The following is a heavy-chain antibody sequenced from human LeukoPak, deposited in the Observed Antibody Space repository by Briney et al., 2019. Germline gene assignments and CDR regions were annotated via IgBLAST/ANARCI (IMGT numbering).Heavy chain of an antibody. V-gene: IGHV3-49*03. J-gene: IGHJ4*02. CDR1: GFTFNNYA. CDR2: IRSKIYGGTS. CDR3: VRYSGDADY. D-gene: IGHD5-12*01. Sequence: PGRSLRLSCTASGFTFNNYAMSWFRQAPGKGLEWVGFIRSKIYGGTSEYAASVKGRFTISRDDSKSIGYLQMNSLKSEDTAVYYCVRYSGDADYWGQGTLVTVSS.